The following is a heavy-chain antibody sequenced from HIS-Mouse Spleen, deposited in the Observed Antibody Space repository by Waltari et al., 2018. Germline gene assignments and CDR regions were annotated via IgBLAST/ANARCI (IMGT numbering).Heavy chain of an antibody. J-gene: IGHJ4*02. D-gene: IGHD6-19*01. CDR1: GFSLSTSGMG. V-gene: IGHV2-70*15. Sequence: QVTLRESGPALVKPTQTLTLTCTFSGFSLSTSGMGVSWILQPPGKALEWLARIDWDDDKYYSTSLKTRLTISKDTSKNQVVLTMTNMDPVDTATYYCARIAEGYTSGWYAFDYWGQGTLVTVSS. CDR2: IDWDDDK. CDR3: ARIAEGYTSGWYAFDY.